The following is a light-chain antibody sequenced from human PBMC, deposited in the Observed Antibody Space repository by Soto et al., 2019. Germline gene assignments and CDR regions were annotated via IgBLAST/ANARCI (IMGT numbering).Light chain of an antibody. Sequence: EIVLTQSPGTLSLSPGERATLSCRASHSVTSNYLAWYQQKPGQAPRLLIYAASGRASGIPDRFSGSGSGTDFILTIRILDPEDFAVYYCQQYGSSPQTFGQGTRVDIK. CDR2: AAS. V-gene: IGKV3-20*01. CDR1: HSVTSNY. CDR3: QQYGSSPQT. J-gene: IGKJ1*01.